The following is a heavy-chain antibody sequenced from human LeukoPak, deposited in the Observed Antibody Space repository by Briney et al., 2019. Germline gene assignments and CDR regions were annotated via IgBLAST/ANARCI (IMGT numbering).Heavy chain of an antibody. J-gene: IGHJ4*02. CDR2: IGSSGDIT. CDR3: AREGSGYYPMFDY. V-gene: IGHV3-23*01. D-gene: IGHD3-22*01. Sequence: GGSLRLSCEASGFTFSSYGMSWVRQAPGMGLEWVSSIGSSGDITYYADSVKGRFTISRDNAKNSLYLQMNSLRAEDTAVYYCAREGSGYYPMFDYWGQGTLVTVSS. CDR1: GFTFSSYG.